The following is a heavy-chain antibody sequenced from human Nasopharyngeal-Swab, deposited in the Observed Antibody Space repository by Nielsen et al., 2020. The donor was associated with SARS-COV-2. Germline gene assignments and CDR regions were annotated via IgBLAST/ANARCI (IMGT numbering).Heavy chain of an antibody. J-gene: IGHJ6*02. D-gene: IGHD6-25*01. V-gene: IGHV6-1*01. CDR2: TYYRSKWKS. CDR1: GDSVSNNGAT. Sequence: SQTLSLTRVISGDSVSNNGATWNWIRQSPSRGLEWLGRTYYRSKWKSDYAVSVTSRLTINPDTSKNQFSLQLSSVTPEDTAIYYCARGGVYYYGMGVWGQGTTVTVSS. CDR3: ARGGVYYYGMGV.